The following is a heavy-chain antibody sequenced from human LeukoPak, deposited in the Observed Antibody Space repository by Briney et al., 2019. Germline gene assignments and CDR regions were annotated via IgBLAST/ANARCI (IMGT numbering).Heavy chain of an antibody. V-gene: IGHV3-23*01. D-gene: IGHD2-2*01. CDR2: ISGSGGSA. Sequence: GGTLRLSCAASEFTFSSYAMSWVRQAPGKGLEWASAISGSGGSAYYADSVKGRFTISRDNSKNTLYLQMNSLRAEDTAVYYCAKSLVVPAAIIYWFDPWGQGILVTVSS. CDR1: EFTFSSYA. CDR3: AKSLVVPAAIIYWFDP. J-gene: IGHJ5*02.